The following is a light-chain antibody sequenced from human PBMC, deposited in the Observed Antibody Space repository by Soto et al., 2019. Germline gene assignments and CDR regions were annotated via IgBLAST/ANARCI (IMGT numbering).Light chain of an antibody. V-gene: IGKV1-39*01. CDR1: QSISTY. J-gene: IGKJ5*01. CDR3: QQSYNHPVT. Sequence: DIPMTQSPSSLSASVGDRVSITCRASQSISTYLNWFQQKPGEAPNLLMYSASTLQSGVPSRFSGSGSGTDFTLTISSLQPEDFATYYCQQSYNHPVTFGQGTRLDIK. CDR2: SAS.